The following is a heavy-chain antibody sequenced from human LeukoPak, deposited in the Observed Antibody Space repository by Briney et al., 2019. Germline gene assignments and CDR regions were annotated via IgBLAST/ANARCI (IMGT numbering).Heavy chain of an antibody. CDR2: ISAYNGNT. V-gene: IGHV1-18*01. CDR1: GYTFTSYG. J-gene: IGHJ3*02. D-gene: IGHD3-10*01. Sequence: GASVKVSCKASGYTFTSYGISWVRQAPGQGLEWMGWISAYNGNTNYAQKLQSRVTMTTDTSTSTAYMELRSLRSDDTAVYYCARGFITMVRGVIMNAFDIWGQGTMVTVSS. CDR3: ARGFITMVRGVIMNAFDI.